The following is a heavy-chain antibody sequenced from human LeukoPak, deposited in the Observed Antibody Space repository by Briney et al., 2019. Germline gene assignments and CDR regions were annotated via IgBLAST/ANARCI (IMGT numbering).Heavy chain of an antibody. Sequence: GGSLRLSCATSDFTFSSHWMHWVRQAPGKGLVWVPRIISDGSSISYADSVKGRFTISRDNAKNTLYLQMNSLRAEDTAVYYCARGHVAGTDRHWDYWGQGALVTVSS. D-gene: IGHD6-19*01. CDR3: ARGHVAGTDRHWDY. J-gene: IGHJ4*02. CDR2: IISDGSSI. V-gene: IGHV3-74*01. CDR1: DFTFSSHW.